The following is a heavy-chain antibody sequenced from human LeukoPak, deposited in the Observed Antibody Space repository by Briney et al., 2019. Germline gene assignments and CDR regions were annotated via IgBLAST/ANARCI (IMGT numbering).Heavy chain of an antibody. Sequence: ASVKVSCKASGYTFTNYGITWVRQAPGQGLEWMGWINANNGNTNYAQNLQGRVTMTRDTSTSTAYMELRNLRSDDSAVYYCARGPIAAAGDYWGQGTLVAVS. D-gene: IGHD6-13*01. V-gene: IGHV1-18*01. CDR3: ARGPIAAAGDY. J-gene: IGHJ4*02. CDR2: INANNGNT. CDR1: GYTFTNYG.